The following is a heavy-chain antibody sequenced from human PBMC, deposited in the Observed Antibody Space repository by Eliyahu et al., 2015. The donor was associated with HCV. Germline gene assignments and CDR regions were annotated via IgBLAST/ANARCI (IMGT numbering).Heavy chain of an antibody. Sequence: QVQLQQWGAGLLKPSETLSLTCAVYGGSFSGYYWTWIRQPPGKGLEWIGEINHSGSTNYNPSLKSRVTISLDTSKNQFSLKLSSVTAADTAVYYCARTRYCSGGSCYVPIDYWGQGTLVTVSS. J-gene: IGHJ4*02. V-gene: IGHV4-34*01. D-gene: IGHD2-15*01. CDR2: INHSGST. CDR3: ARTRYCSGGSCYVPIDY. CDR1: GGSFSGYY.